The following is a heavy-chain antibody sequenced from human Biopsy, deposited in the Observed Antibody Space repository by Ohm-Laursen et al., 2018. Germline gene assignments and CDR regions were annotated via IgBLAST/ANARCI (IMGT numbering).Heavy chain of an antibody. J-gene: IGHJ4*02. CDR1: GFSFTGYY. V-gene: IGHV1-2*02. Sequence: SVKVSCKPSGFSFTGYYIHWVRQAPGQGLEWMGWISPKSGGTNYAQKFQGNITMTKNTSMSTAYMEMRRLRSDDTAVYYCALQSVAQMKNFDYWGQGTLVTVSS. CDR3: ALQSVAQMKNFDY. CDR2: ISPKSGGT. D-gene: IGHD6-19*01.